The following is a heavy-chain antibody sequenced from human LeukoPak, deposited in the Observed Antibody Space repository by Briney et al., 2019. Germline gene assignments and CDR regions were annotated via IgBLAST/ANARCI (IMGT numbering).Heavy chain of an antibody. CDR2: NSDGSST. CDR1: GFTFSSYW. Sequence: GGSLRLSCAASGFTFSSYWMHWVRQAPGKGLVWVSRNSDGSSTTYADSVKGRVTISRDNAKNTLYLQMISLRAEDTAVYYCARSGYYYDSSDLIDYWGQGTLVTVSS. J-gene: IGHJ4*02. CDR3: ARSGYYYDSSDLIDY. V-gene: IGHV3-74*01. D-gene: IGHD3-22*01.